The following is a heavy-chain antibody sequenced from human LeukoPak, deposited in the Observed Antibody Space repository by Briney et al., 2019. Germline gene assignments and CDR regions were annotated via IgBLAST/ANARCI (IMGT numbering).Heavy chain of an antibody. CDR1: GFTFDDYA. CDR2: ISGDGSRT. V-gene: IGHV3-43*02. Sequence: QPGGSLRLSCAASGFTFDDYAMHWVRQAPGKGLEWVSLISGDGSRTYYADSVKGRFTISRDNSKNSLYLQMNSLRTEDTAFYYCAKVRPTRFVESSGWLELDYWGQGTLVTVSS. CDR3: AKVRPTRFVESSGWLELDY. D-gene: IGHD6-19*01. J-gene: IGHJ4*02.